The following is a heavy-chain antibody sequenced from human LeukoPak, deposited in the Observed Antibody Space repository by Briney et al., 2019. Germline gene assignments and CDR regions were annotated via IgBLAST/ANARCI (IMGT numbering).Heavy chain of an antibody. CDR1: GGSISSHY. CDR2: IYYSGST. CDR3: ARDKGYGSGNYYYYGMDV. V-gene: IGHV4-59*11. J-gene: IGHJ6*02. D-gene: IGHD3-10*01. Sequence: PSETLSLTCTVSGGSISSHYWSWIRQPPGKGLECIGNIYYSGSTRYNSSLKSRVTILVDKSKNQFSLKLRSVTAADTAVYYCARDKGYGSGNYYYYGMDVWGQGTTVTVSS.